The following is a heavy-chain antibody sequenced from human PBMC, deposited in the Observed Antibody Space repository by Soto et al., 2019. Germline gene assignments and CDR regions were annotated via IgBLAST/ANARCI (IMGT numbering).Heavy chain of an antibody. Sequence: QVQLVQSGAEVKKPGASVKVSCKASGYTFTSYYMHWVRQAPGQGLEWMGIINPSGGSTGYAQKFQCRGTMTRETSTSTVYMELSSLRSEDTAVYYCASPQGHNYYGMDVWGQGTTVTVSS. J-gene: IGHJ6*02. V-gene: IGHV1-46*01. CDR3: ASPQGHNYYGMDV. CDR2: INPSGGST. CDR1: GYTFTSYY.